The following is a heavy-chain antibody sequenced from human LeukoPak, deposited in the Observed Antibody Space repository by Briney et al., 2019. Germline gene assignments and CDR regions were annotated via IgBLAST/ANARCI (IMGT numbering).Heavy chain of an antibody. CDR3: ARDGYCTNGVCYGWFDP. CDR1: GFTFSSYS. J-gene: IGHJ5*02. V-gene: IGHV3-21*01. Sequence: GGSLRLSCAASGFTFSSYSMNWVRQAPGKGLEWVSSISSSSSYIYYADSVKGRFTISRDNAKNALYLQMNSLRAEDTAVYYCARDGYCTNGVCYGWFDPWGQGTLVTVSS. D-gene: IGHD2-8*01. CDR2: ISSSSSYI.